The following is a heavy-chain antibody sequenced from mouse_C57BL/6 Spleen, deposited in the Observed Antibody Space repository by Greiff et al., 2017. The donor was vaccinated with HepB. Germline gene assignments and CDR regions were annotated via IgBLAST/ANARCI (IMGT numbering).Heavy chain of an antibody. CDR2: IDPSDSET. Sequence: QVQLQQPGAELVRPGSPVKLSCKASGYTFTSYWMHWVKQRPIQGLEWIGNIDPSDSETHYNQKFKDKATLTVDKSSSTAYMQLSSLTSEDSAVYYCARSDYDGYRYYAMDYWGQGTSVTVSS. J-gene: IGHJ4*01. CDR3: ARSDYDGYRYYAMDY. CDR1: GYTFTSYW. D-gene: IGHD2-3*01. V-gene: IGHV1-52*01.